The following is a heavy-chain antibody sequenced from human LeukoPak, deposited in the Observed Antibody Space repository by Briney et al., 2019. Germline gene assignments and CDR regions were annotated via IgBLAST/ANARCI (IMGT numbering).Heavy chain of an antibody. CDR2: ISASGTTT. J-gene: IGHJ4*02. D-gene: IGHD3-10*01. CDR3: VAYYGSGRSAD. Sequence: GGSLRLSCAASGFTFTNYAMSWVRQAPGKGLEWGSSISASGTTTYFADSVKGRFTISRDNSKNTLYLQITSLRAEDTAVYYCVAYYGSGRSADWGQGTLVTVSS. CDR1: GFTFTNYA. V-gene: IGHV3-23*01.